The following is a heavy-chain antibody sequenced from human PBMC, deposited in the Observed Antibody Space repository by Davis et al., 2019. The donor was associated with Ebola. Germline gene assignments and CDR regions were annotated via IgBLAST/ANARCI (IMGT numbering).Heavy chain of an antibody. CDR3: SRDVQFEFYDY. D-gene: IGHD3-10*01. Sequence: GVLKISCAASGFAFSSYVMHWVRQAPGKGLVWVSRISHDGTITTYADSVRGRFTVSRDNAQNTLYLQMNSLTAEDTAVYYCSRDVQFEFYDYWGQGTLVTVSS. CDR1: GFAFSSYV. V-gene: IGHV3-74*01. J-gene: IGHJ4*02. CDR2: ISHDGTIT.